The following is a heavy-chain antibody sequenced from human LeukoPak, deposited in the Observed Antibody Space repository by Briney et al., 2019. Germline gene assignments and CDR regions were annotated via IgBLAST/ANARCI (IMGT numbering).Heavy chain of an antibody. J-gene: IGHJ4*02. V-gene: IGHV4-4*07. CDR2: IHTTGST. Sequence: SETLSLTCTVSGGSISSYYWSWIRQPAGKGLEWIGRIHTTGSTNYNPSLKSRVTMSVDTSKNQFSLKLSSVTAADTAVYYCARDRYYYDSSGYSLFDYWGQGTLVTVPS. CDR3: ARDRYYYDSSGYSLFDY. CDR1: GGSISSYY. D-gene: IGHD3-22*01.